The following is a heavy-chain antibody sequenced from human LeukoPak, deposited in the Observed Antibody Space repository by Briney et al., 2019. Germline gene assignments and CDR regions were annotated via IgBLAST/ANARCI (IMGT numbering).Heavy chain of an antibody. J-gene: IGHJ5*02. V-gene: IGHV4-4*07. CDR1: GGSIGTYY. Sequence: TSETQTLTCTVSGGSIGTYYWSWIRQPAGKGLEWIGRIYTSGSTNYNPSLKSRVTMSVDTSKNQFSLRLSSVTAADSAVYYCARDRYYYDSSAYYYRFDPWGQGTLVTVSS. CDR2: IYTSGST. D-gene: IGHD3-22*01. CDR3: ARDRYYYDSSAYYYRFDP.